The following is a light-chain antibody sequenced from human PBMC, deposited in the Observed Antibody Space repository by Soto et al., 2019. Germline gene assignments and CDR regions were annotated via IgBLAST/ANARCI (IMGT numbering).Light chain of an antibody. V-gene: IGKV1-12*01. CDR1: QTISSW. CDR3: QQGYNFPRA. CDR2: PAS. J-gene: IGKJ1*01. Sequence: DLQMTQSPSSLSASVGDRVTITCRASQTISSWLAWYQQVPGQAPYLLIYPASTLQSGVPSRFSGSGSGTDFTLTINSLQPEDFATYYCQQGYNFPRAFGQGTRVEI.